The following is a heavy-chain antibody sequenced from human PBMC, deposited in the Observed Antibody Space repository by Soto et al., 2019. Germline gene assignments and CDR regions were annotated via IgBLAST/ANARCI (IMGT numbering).Heavy chain of an antibody. CDR1: GYTFTHYY. CDR3: ARDVAAGDY. J-gene: IGHJ4*02. CDR2: INPASGST. Sequence: QVQLVQSGAEVKKPGASVKLSCRTSGYTFTHYYIHWVRQAPGQGLEWLAIINPASGSTNDTQDFQGRVTVARDTSTSPGYMELRGLRAEDTGVFYCARDVAAGDYWGQGTLVTVSA. V-gene: IGHV1-46*01. D-gene: IGHD6-13*01.